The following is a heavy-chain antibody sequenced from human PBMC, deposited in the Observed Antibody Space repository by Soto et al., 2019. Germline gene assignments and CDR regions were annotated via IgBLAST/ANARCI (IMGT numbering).Heavy chain of an antibody. CDR3: ARDDYGGNSGALDI. J-gene: IGHJ3*02. D-gene: IGHD4-17*01. V-gene: IGHV4-31*03. CDR2: IYFSGST. Sequence: SETLSLTCTVAGGSISSGDSYWTWIRQHPRKGLEWIGYIYFSGSTTYSPSLKSRLSISIHTSKNQFSLKLNSVTAADTAIYYCARDDYGGNSGALDIWGQGTMVTVSS. CDR1: GGSISSGDSY.